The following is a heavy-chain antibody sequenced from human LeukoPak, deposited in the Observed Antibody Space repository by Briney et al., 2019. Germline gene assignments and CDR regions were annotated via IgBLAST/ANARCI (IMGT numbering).Heavy chain of an antibody. CDR3: ASLRYDILTAFLDY. Sequence: PGGSLRLSCAASGFTVSSNYMSWVRQAPGKGLEWVSVIYSGGSTYYADSVKGRFTISRDNSKNTLYLQMNSLRAEDTAVYYCASLRYDILTAFLDYWGQGTLVTVSS. J-gene: IGHJ4*02. CDR1: GFTVSSNY. V-gene: IGHV3-53*01. CDR2: IYSGGST. D-gene: IGHD3-9*01.